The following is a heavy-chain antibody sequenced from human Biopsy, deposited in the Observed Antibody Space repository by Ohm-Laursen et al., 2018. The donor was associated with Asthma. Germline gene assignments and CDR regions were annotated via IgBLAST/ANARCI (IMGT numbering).Heavy chain of an antibody. CDR3: ARGDSSGWSHYYFDY. Sequence: GSLRLSCAASGFTVSRDHMFWDRQAPGKGLEWVSVIYSGGTSHTADSVRGRFTISRDFSKNTLHLQMHSLRVEDTAVYYCARGDSSGWSHYYFDYWGQGTLVTVSS. J-gene: IGHJ4*02. CDR2: IYSGGTS. D-gene: IGHD6-19*01. CDR1: GFTVSRDH. V-gene: IGHV3-53*01.